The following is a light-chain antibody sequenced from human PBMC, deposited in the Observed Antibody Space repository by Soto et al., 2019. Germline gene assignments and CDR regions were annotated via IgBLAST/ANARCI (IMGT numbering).Light chain of an antibody. J-gene: IGKJ2*01. V-gene: IGKV3-15*01. CDR3: QQYSKWHSYT. Sequence: EIVMTHSPATLSVSPGERAALSCRASQSDSTNLAWYQQKPGQAPRLLIYSSSTRATNIPARFSGSGSGTEFTLTISSLQSEDFAVYYCQQYSKWHSYTFGQGT. CDR2: SSS. CDR1: QSDSTN.